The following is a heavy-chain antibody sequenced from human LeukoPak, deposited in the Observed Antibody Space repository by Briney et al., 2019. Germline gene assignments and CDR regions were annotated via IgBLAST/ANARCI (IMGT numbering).Heavy chain of an antibody. J-gene: IGHJ4*02. CDR1: GFTFSSYE. D-gene: IGHD3-10*01. CDR2: ISYDGGNI. CDR3: AKDRGFGVFFQYYFDY. V-gene: IGHV3-30*18. Sequence: HSGGSLRLSCAASGFTFSSYEMNWVRQAPDKGLEWVAVISYDGGNICYADSVKGRFTISRDNSKNTLYLQMNSLRAEDTAVYYCAKDRGFGVFFQYYFDYWGQGTLVTVSS.